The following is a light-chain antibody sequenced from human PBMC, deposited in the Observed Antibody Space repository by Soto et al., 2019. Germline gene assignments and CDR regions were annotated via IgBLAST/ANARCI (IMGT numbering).Light chain of an antibody. CDR2: SDN. J-gene: IGLJ2*01. V-gene: IGLV1-44*01. CDR1: SSNIGSYT. CDR3: AAWDDSLNVL. Sequence: QSVLTQPPSASGTPGQRVTISCSGSSSNIGSYTVNWYQQLPGTAPKLLIYSDNQRPSGVPDRFSGSKSGTSASLAISGLQYEDDADYYCAAWDDSLNVLFGEGTQLTVL.